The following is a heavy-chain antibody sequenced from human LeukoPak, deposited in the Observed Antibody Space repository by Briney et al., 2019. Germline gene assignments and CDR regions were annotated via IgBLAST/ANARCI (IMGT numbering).Heavy chain of an antibody. V-gene: IGHV1-18*04. Sequence: ASVKVSCKASGYTFTGYYMHWVRQAPGQGLQWLGWISASNGNTNYAQKFRDRVTMSTDTSTGTAYLDVRSLTSDDTAVYYCARDHSNWNYAPDFWGQGTLVIVSS. CDR3: ARDHSNWNYAPDF. J-gene: IGHJ4*02. CDR1: GYTFTGYY. D-gene: IGHD1-7*01. CDR2: ISASNGNT.